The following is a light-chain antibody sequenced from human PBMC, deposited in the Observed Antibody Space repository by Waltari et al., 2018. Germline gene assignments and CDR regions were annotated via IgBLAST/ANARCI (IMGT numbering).Light chain of an antibody. CDR3: ALYMGSGIWV. Sequence: QTVVTQEPSLSVSPGGTVTLTCALSSGSLSTTSYATWYQQTPGQAPRALVYKANAGSSGVPDRVSGSILGNTAARTITGAQADDESDYYCALYMGSGIWVFGGGTRLTVL. V-gene: IGLV8-61*01. CDR1: SGSLSTTSY. CDR2: KAN. J-gene: IGLJ3*02.